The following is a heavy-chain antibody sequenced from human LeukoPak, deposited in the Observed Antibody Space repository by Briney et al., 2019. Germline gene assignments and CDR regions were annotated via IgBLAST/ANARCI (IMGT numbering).Heavy chain of an antibody. D-gene: IGHD6-19*01. CDR1: GYTFIGYY. J-gene: IGHJ3*02. Sequence: ASVKVSCKASGYTFIGYYMHWVRQAPGQGLEWMGWINPNSGGTNYAQKFQGRVTMTRDTSISTAYMELSRLRSDDTAVYYCARDGSSGWYRAFDIWGQGTMVTVSS. V-gene: IGHV1-2*02. CDR3: ARDGSSGWYRAFDI. CDR2: INPNSGGT.